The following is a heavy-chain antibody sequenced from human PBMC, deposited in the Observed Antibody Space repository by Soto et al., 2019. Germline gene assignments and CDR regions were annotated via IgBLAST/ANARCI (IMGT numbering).Heavy chain of an antibody. Sequence: QVQLVQSGSEVTKPGSSVKGSCKASGGTFTTYDISWVRQAPGQGLEWMGGIIPLFDATKYAQKFQGRVTITADKSTGTAYMELSSLRSEDTAMYYCARDRSSSWYNGTFYFDAWGQGTLVTVSS. D-gene: IGHD6-19*01. CDR2: IIPLFDAT. V-gene: IGHV1-69*06. CDR3: ARDRSSSWYNGTFYFDA. J-gene: IGHJ4*02. CDR1: GGTFTTYD.